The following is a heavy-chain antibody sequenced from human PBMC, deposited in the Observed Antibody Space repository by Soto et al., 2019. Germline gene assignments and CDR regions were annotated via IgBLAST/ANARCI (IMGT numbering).Heavy chain of an antibody. D-gene: IGHD3-10*01. Sequence: ASVKVSCKASGYTFTSYAMHWVRQAPGQRLEWMGWINAGDGNTKYSQKFQGRVTITRDTSASTAYMELSSLRSEDTAVYYCAPSTMVRGVINYWGQGTLVTVSS. J-gene: IGHJ4*02. CDR3: APSTMVRGVINY. V-gene: IGHV1-3*01. CDR1: GYTFTSYA. CDR2: INAGDGNT.